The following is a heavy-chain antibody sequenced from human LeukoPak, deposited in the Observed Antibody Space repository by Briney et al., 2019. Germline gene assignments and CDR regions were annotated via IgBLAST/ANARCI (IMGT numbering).Heavy chain of an antibody. Sequence: SETLSLTCTVSGGSIRSYYWSWIRQPPGKGLEWIGYFSYSGSTNYNPSLKSRVTISVDTSKNQFSLKLSSVTAADTAVYYCARADGYNQEIGYWGQGTLVTVSS. CDR3: ARADGYNQEIGY. CDR2: FSYSGST. J-gene: IGHJ4*02. V-gene: IGHV4-59*01. CDR1: GGSIRSYY. D-gene: IGHD5-24*01.